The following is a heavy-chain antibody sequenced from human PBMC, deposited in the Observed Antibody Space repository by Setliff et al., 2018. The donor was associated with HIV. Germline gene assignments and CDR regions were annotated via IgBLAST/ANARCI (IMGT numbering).Heavy chain of an antibody. Sequence: SVKVXXKASGNTLRNNVINWVRQAPGQGLEWVGSLIPALGEPHYAQSVQGRXAITADDSTHTAYLELVNLRSDDTATFYCGRGALYGVSDYLGPGTLVTVSS. CDR3: GRGALYGVSDY. CDR2: LIPALGEP. CDR1: GNTLRNNV. J-gene: IGHJ4*02. V-gene: IGHV1-69*11. D-gene: IGHD3-3*01.